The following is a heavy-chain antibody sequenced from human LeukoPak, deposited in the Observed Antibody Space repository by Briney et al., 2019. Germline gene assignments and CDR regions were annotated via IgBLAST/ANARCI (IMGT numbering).Heavy chain of an antibody. D-gene: IGHD1-26*01. CDR2: IKQDGSET. J-gene: IGHJ4*02. CDR3: VRQMVGASFDY. CDR1: GFTLSNYW. V-gene: IGHV3-7*01. Sequence: GGSLRLSCAASGFTLSNYWMSWVRQAPGKGLEWVANIKQDGSETYYVDSVRGRFTFSRDNAENSVYLQMNSLRAEDAAVYYCVRQMVGASFDYWGQGTLVTVSS.